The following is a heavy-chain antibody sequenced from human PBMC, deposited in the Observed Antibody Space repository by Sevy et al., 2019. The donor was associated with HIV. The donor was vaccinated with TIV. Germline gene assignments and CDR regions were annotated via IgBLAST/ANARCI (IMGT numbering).Heavy chain of an antibody. Sequence: ASVKVSCKASGYTFTSYGIRWVRQAPGQGLEWMGWISAYNGNTNYAQKLQGRVTMTTDTSTSTAYMELRSLRSDDTAVYYCARDLGLRNRGGFDYWGQGTLVTVSS. V-gene: IGHV1-18*01. D-gene: IGHD3-16*01. CDR2: ISAYNGNT. CDR1: GYTFTSYG. CDR3: ARDLGLRNRGGFDY. J-gene: IGHJ4*02.